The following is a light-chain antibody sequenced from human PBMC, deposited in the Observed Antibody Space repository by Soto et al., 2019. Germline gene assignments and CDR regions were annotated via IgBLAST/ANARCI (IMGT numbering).Light chain of an antibody. J-gene: IGKJ4*01. CDR1: QRVSTSY. CDR2: ATS. CDR3: HQYGASPFT. Sequence: ETVFTQSPGTLSLSPGEGATLSCMASQRVSTSYFAWYQQKPGQAPRLLIYATSNRATDIPDRFGGSGSGTDFSLTISRLEPEDCAVYYCHQYGASPFTFGGGTKVDIK. V-gene: IGKV3-20*01.